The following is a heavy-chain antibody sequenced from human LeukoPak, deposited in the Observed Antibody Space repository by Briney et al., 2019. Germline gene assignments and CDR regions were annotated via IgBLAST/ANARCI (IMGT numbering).Heavy chain of an antibody. CDR2: ISHTSDAI. Sequence: PGGSLRLSCAASGSTFSTYGMNWVRQAPGKGLEWVSYISHTSDAIYYSGSVKGRFTISRDNAKNSLYLQMNSLRDEDTAVYYCARASPSGYDYWGQGTLVTVSS. CDR1: GSTFSTYG. J-gene: IGHJ4*02. D-gene: IGHD3-22*01. V-gene: IGHV3-48*02. CDR3: ARASPSGYDY.